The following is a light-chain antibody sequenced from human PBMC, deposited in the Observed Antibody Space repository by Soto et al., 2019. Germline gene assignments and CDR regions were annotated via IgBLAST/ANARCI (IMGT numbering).Light chain of an antibody. Sequence: DIVMTQSPLSLPVTHGEPATISCRSSQSLLHSNGYNYLDWYLQKPGQSPQLLIYLGSNRASGVPDRFSGSGSGTDFTLKISRVEAEDFAVYYCQQYNDRPPITFGQGTRLEIK. CDR1: QSLLHSNGYNY. V-gene: IGKV2-28*01. CDR2: LGS. J-gene: IGKJ5*01. CDR3: QQYNDRPPIT.